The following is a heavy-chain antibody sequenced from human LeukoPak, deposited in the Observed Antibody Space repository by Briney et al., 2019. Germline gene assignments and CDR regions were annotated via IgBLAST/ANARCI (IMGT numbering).Heavy chain of an antibody. CDR3: ARVVHDYGDPFDY. J-gene: IGHJ4*02. D-gene: IGHD4-17*01. CDR2: IIPIFGIV. V-gene: IGHV1-69*13. CDR1: GGTFSSYA. Sequence: ASVTVSCKASGGTFSSYAISWVRQAPGQGLEWMGGIIPIFGIVNYAQKFQGRVTITADESTSTAYMELSSLRSEDTAAYYCARVVHDYGDPFDYWGQGTLVNVSS.